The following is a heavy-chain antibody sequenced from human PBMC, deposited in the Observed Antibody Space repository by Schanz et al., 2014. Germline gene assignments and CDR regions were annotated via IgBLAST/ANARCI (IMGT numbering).Heavy chain of an antibody. CDR3: ARAAYGGYTSTPLRY. CDR2: IIPNLGSA. Sequence: QVPLVQSGAEVKKPGSSVKVSCKASGDTFRSYTINWVRHAPGQGLEWMGRIIPNLGSANYAQKFQGRVTITADKSTSTVYMELSSLRSEDTAVYYCARAAYGGYTSTPLRYWGQGTLVTVSS. D-gene: IGHD5-12*01. V-gene: IGHV1-69*08. CDR1: GDTFRSYT. J-gene: IGHJ4*02.